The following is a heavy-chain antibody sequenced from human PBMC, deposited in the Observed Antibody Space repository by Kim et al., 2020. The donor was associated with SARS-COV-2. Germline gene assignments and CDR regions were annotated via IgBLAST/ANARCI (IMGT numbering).Heavy chain of an antibody. CDR3: ARRTQLWMDGVDY. CDR1: GGSISSGDYY. Sequence: SETLSLTCTVSGGSISSGDYYWSWIRQPPGKGLEWIGYIYYSGSTYYNPSLKSRVTISVDTSKNQFSLKLSSVTAADTAVYYCARRTQLWMDGVDYWGQGTLVTVSS. J-gene: IGHJ4*02. V-gene: IGHV4-30-4*01. D-gene: IGHD5-18*01. CDR2: IYYSGST.